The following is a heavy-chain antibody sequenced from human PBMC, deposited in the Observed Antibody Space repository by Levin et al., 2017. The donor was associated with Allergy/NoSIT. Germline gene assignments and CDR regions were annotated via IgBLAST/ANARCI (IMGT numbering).Heavy chain of an antibody. CDR3: ARLLPSHCTSTTC. CDR1: GFTFSSYS. J-gene: IGHJ4*02. V-gene: IGHV3-48*02. CDR2: ISSSNGTI. D-gene: IGHD2-2*01. Sequence: GESLKISCAASGFTFSSYSMNWVRQAPGKGLEWVSYISSSNGTIYYADSVKGRFTISRDNAKNSLYLQMNSLRDEDTAMYYCARLLPSHCTSTTCWGQGTLVTVSS.